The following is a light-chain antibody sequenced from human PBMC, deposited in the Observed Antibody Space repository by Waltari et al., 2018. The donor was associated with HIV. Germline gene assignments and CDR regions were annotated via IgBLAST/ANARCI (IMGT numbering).Light chain of an antibody. Sequence: DIQMTQSPSTLSASVGDRVTLTCRASQSVGIWLAWYQQKPGKAPNLLFYRASDLESGVPPRFSASGSGTEFSLTISNMQPEDFGTYYCQQYSTLGTFGQGTKVEIK. CDR1: QSVGIW. J-gene: IGKJ1*01. CDR2: RAS. CDR3: QQYSTLGT. V-gene: IGKV1-5*03.